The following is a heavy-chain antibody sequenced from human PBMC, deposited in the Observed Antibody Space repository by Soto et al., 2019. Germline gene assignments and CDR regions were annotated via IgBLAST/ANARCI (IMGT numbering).Heavy chain of an antibody. J-gene: IGHJ6*02. CDR1: GFTFSSYG. D-gene: IGHD4-17*01. CDR3: AREEAGKVTIRHYYYYGMDV. Sequence: QVQLVESGGGVVQPGRSLRLSCAASGFTFSSYGMHWVRQAPGKGLEWVAVIWYDGSNKYYADSVKGRFTISRDNSKNTLYLQMNRLRAEDTAVYYCAREEAGKVTIRHYYYYGMDVWGQGTTVTVSS. CDR2: IWYDGSNK. V-gene: IGHV3-33*01.